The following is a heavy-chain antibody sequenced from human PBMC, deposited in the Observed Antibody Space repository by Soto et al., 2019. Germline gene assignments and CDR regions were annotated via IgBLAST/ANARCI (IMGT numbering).Heavy chain of an antibody. J-gene: IGHJ1*01. CDR3: SPRTYYYDSSRYYLGSDD. D-gene: IGHD3-22*01. Sequence: GGARILPGFSRGFAFTSHPIGGVRKSPGKGLEWFSAISGSGGSTYYADSVKRRVTISTDNSKNTLYLQMKSLRAEDTAVYYCSPRTYYYDSSRYYLGSDDWGHGTLVTLPS. CDR1: GFAFTSHP. CDR2: ISGSGGST. V-gene: IGHV3-23*01.